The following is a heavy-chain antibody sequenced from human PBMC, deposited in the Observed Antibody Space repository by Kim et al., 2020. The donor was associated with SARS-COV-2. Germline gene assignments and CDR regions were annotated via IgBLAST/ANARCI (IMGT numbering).Heavy chain of an antibody. Sequence: KSRFTISRDNSKNTLYLQMNSLRAEDTAVYYCAKPPYSSSSAPGWSETDYWGQGTLVTVSS. J-gene: IGHJ4*02. D-gene: IGHD6-6*01. V-gene: IGHV3-30*02. CDR3: AKPPYSSSSAPGWSETDY.